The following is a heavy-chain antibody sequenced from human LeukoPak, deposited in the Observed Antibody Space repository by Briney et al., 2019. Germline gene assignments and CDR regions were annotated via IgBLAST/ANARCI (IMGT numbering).Heavy chain of an antibody. CDR3: ARWVVRYFDWSYYFDY. V-gene: IGHV1-18*04. J-gene: IGHJ4*02. D-gene: IGHD3-9*01. Sequence: ASVKVSCKASGYTCTSYGISWVRQAPGQGLEWMGWISAYNGNTNYAQKLQGRVTMTTDTSTSTAYMELRSLRSDDTAVYYCARWVVRYFDWSYYFDYWGQGTLVTVSS. CDR1: GYTCTSYG. CDR2: ISAYNGNT.